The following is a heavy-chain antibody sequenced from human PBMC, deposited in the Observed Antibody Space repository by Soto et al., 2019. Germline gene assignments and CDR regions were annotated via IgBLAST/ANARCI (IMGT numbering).Heavy chain of an antibody. CDR2: IYDNGIT. Sequence: QVVLQESGPGLVKPSETLSLTCSVSGRSITSYYWSWVRQPPGKGMAGIGYIYDNGITSQNPSLKSRVTRSADTSQNQFSLKLTSVTGADTAVYYCARTYDSNGYANEFDSWGQGILVTVTS. D-gene: IGHD3-22*01. V-gene: IGHV4-59*12. CDR3: ARTYDSNGYANEFDS. J-gene: IGHJ4*02. CDR1: GRSITSYY.